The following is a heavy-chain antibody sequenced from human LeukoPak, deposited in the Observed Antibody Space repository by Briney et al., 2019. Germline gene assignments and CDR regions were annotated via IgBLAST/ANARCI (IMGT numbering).Heavy chain of an antibody. J-gene: IGHJ6*02. CDR1: GGFISSYY. D-gene: IGHD6-6*01. CDR3: ARRGAARRYDGLDV. V-gene: IGHV4-59*08. Sequence: PSETLSLTCTISGGFISSYYWSCIRQPPGKGLEWIGYIYYSGTTTYNPSLKSRITMSVDTSKNQFSLRLNSVTAADTAVYYCARRGAARRYDGLDVWGQGTTVTVSS. CDR2: IYYSGTT.